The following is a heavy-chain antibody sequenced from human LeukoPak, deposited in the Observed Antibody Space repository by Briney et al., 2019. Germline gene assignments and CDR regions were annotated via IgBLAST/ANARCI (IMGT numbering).Heavy chain of an antibody. J-gene: IGHJ3*01. V-gene: IGHV1-18*01. Sequence: GASVKVSCKASGYTFTSYGISWVRQAPGQGLEWMGWISAYNGNTNYAQKFQGRVTITADESTSTAYMELSSLRAEDTAVYYCAKGGFNGDAFDFWGQGTMVTVSS. D-gene: IGHD3-16*01. CDR3: AKGGFNGDAFDF. CDR2: ISAYNGNT. CDR1: GYTFTSYG.